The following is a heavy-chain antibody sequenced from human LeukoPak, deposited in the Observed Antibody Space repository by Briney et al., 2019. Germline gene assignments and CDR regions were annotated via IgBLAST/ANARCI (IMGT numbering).Heavy chain of an antibody. Sequence: ASVKVSCKASGYTFTSYGISWVRQAPGQGLEWMGWISAYNGNTNYAQKLQGRVTMTTDTSTSTAYMELRSLRSDDTAVYYCARDSSSWYYNWFDPWGQGTRVTVSS. D-gene: IGHD6-13*01. J-gene: IGHJ5*02. CDR3: ARDSSSWYYNWFDP. CDR1: GYTFTSYG. CDR2: ISAYNGNT. V-gene: IGHV1-18*01.